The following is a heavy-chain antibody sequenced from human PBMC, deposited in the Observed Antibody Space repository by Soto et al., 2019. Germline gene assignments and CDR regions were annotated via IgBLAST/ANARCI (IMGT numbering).Heavy chain of an antibody. V-gene: IGHV4-59*01. CDR3: ARTGSSSYDYYYGMDV. D-gene: IGHD6-13*01. Sequence: QVQLQESGPGLVKPSETLSLTCTVSGGSISSYYWSWIRQPPGKGLEWIGYIYYSGSTNYNPSLKSRVTISVDTSKNQFSLKLSSVTAADTAVYYCARTGSSSYDYYYGMDVWGQGTTVTVSS. J-gene: IGHJ6*02. CDR1: GGSISSYY. CDR2: IYYSGST.